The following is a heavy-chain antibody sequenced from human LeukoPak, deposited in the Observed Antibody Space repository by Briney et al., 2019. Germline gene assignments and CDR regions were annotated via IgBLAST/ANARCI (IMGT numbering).Heavy chain of an antibody. CDR3: AKDSSSWHYYYYGMDV. D-gene: IGHD6-13*01. CDR2: ISGSGGST. J-gene: IGHJ6*02. V-gene: IGHV3-23*01. CDR1: GFTFSSYA. Sequence: PGGPLRLSCAASGFTFSSYAMSWVRQAPGKGLEWVSAISGSGGSTYYADSVKGRFTISRDNSKNTLYLQMNSLRAEDTAVYYCAKDSSSWHYYYYGMDVWGQGTTVTVSS.